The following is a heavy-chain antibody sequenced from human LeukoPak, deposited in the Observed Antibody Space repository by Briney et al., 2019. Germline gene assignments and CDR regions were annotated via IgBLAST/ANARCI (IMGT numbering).Heavy chain of an antibody. CDR1: GGSFSGYY. D-gene: IGHD1-26*01. J-gene: IGHJ5*02. Sequence: PSETLSLTCAVYGGSFSGYYWSWIRQPPGKGLEWVANIKEDGSGKHYVDSVKGRFTISRDNAKNSLYLQMNSLTAEDTAVYYCATVATGSWGWIDPWGQGTLVTVSS. CDR3: ATVATGSWGWIDP. V-gene: IGHV3-7*01. CDR2: IKEDGSGK.